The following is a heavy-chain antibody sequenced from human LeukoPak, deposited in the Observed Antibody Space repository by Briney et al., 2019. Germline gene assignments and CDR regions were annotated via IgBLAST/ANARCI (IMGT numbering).Heavy chain of an antibody. V-gene: IGHV5-51*01. D-gene: IGHD6-13*01. CDR1: GYSFNSYW. Sequence: GEALKISCKGSGYSFNSYWIGWVRQMPGKGLEWLGIIYPGDSDTRYSPSFQGQVTISAAKSISTAYLRWSSLKASDTAMYYCARLGAAAGNWFDPWGQGTLVTVSS. CDR2: IYPGDSDT. J-gene: IGHJ5*02. CDR3: ARLGAAAGNWFDP.